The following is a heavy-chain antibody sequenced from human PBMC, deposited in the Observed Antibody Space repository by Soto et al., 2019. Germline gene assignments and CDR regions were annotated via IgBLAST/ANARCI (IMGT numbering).Heavy chain of an antibody. V-gene: IGHV4-4*02. CDR2: LSRGDER. CDR1: GAPITTTKW. CDR3: ATKTISYTWGV. D-gene: IGHD3-16*01. J-gene: IGHJ6*02. Sequence: QVQLQESGPGLVKPSETLSLTCTVSGAPITTTKWWAWVRLPPGKGLEWIGELSRGDERSSNPSLEGRFTMSLDKSNNHFSLKLTSVTAADTAIYDCATKTISYTWGVWGRGTSVTVSS.